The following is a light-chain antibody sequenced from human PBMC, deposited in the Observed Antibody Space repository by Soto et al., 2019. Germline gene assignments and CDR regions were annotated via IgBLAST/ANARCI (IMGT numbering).Light chain of an antibody. J-gene: IGLJ1*01. CDR1: SNTIGGYNV. Sequence: QSALTQPASVSGSPGQSITISCTGSSNTIGGYNVVSWYQQHPGKAPKVIIYEGIKRPSGVSNRFSGAISGSTASLTISGLQAEDEADYYCCSYGGTFYVFGTGTKVTVL. CDR2: EGI. V-gene: IGLV2-23*01. CDR3: CSYGGTFYV.